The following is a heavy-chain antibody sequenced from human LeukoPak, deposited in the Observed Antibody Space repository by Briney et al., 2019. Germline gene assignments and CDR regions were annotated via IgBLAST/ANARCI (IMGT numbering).Heavy chain of an antibody. D-gene: IGHD5-24*01. V-gene: IGHV3-21*01. Sequence: GGSLRLSCAASGFTFSSHSMNWVRQAPGKGPECVSSISSTGKYINYADSVKGRFTISRDNAKDSLFLQMNSLRAEDTAVYYCTRDKGVGRDGHNRYFDYWGQGTLVTVSS. CDR1: GFTFSSHS. CDR3: TRDKGVGRDGHNRYFDY. J-gene: IGHJ4*02. CDR2: ISSTGKYI.